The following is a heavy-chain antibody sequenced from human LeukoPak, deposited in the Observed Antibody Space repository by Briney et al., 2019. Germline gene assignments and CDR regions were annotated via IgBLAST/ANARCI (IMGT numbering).Heavy chain of an antibody. D-gene: IGHD6-13*01. Sequence: ASVKVSCKASGYTFTSYGISWVRQAPGQGLEWMGWISAYNGNTNYAQKLQGRVTMTTDTSTSTAYMELRSLRSDDTAVYYCARGYDRAAAGHRGYFQHWGQGTLVTVSS. V-gene: IGHV1-18*01. J-gene: IGHJ1*01. CDR3: ARGYDRAAAGHRGYFQH. CDR2: ISAYNGNT. CDR1: GYTFTSYG.